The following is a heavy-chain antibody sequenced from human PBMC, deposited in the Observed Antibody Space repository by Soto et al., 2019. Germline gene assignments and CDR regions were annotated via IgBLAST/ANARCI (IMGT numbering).Heavy chain of an antibody. V-gene: IGHV1-18*04. CDR2: ISAYNGNT. D-gene: IGHD3-22*01. CDR3: ARGHYDSSGYYFRDLDY. J-gene: IGHJ4*02. Sequence: ASVKVSCTASGYTFTSYGITWVRQAPGQGLEWMGWISAYNGNTNYAQKLQGRVTMTTDTSTSTAYMELRSLRSDDTAVYYCARGHYDSSGYYFRDLDYWGQGTLVTVSS. CDR1: GYTFTSYG.